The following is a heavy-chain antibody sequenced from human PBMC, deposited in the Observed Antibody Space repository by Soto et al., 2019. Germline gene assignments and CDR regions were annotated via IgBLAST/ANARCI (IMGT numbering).Heavy chain of an antibody. D-gene: IGHD1-26*01. CDR3: AKGHAYSGSYSDY. CDR1: GFTFSSYA. V-gene: IGHV3-23*01. Sequence: PGGSLRLSCAASGFTFSSYAMSWVRQAPGKGLGWVSAISGSGGSTYYADSVKGRFTISRDNSKNTLYLQMNSLRAEDTAVYYCAKGHAYSGSYSDYWGQGTLVTVSS. J-gene: IGHJ4*02. CDR2: ISGSGGST.